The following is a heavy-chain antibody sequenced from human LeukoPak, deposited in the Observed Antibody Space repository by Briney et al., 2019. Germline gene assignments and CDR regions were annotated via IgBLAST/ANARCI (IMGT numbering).Heavy chain of an antibody. J-gene: IGHJ4*02. D-gene: IGHD6-19*01. CDR1: GFSFSDNY. CDR3: ARACGAGPGGHFDY. V-gene: IGHV3-11*05. Sequence: PGGSLRLSCAASGFSFSDNYMSWIRQAPGKGLEWVSYIRNSGSYTNYPDSVKGRFTISRDNAKNSLYLQMNSLRDEDTAVYYCARACGAGPGGHFDYWGQGTLVTVSS. CDR2: IRNSGSYT.